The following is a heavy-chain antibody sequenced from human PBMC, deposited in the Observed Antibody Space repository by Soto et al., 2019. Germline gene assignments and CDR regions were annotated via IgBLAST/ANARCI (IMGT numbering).Heavy chain of an antibody. CDR3: TSGALHCSGGSCYSTDAFDI. D-gene: IGHD2-15*01. V-gene: IGHV3-73*01. Sequence: GGSLRLSCAASGFTFSGSAMHWVRQASGKGLEWVGRIRSKANSYATAYAASVKGRFTISRDDSKNTAYLQMNSLKTEDTAVYYCTSGALHCSGGSCYSTDAFDIWGQGTMVTVSS. CDR1: GFTFSGSA. J-gene: IGHJ3*02. CDR2: IRSKANSYAT.